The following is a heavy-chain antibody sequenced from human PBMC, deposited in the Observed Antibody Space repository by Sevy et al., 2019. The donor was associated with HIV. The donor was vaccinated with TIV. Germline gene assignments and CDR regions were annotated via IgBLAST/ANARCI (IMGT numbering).Heavy chain of an antibody. J-gene: IGHJ5*02. D-gene: IGHD3-22*01. Sequence: SETLSLTCSVSGVSISSGDYYWSWIRQHPGKGREWIGYIYKKGNTYSNPSLKTRLIISIDTSNSQFSLNPRSMTAADTAVYYCARGSCSYDSSQDWFDPWGQGTLVTVSS. CDR3: ARGSCSYDSSQDWFDP. CDR2: IYKKGNT. CDR1: GVSISSGDYY. V-gene: IGHV4-31*03.